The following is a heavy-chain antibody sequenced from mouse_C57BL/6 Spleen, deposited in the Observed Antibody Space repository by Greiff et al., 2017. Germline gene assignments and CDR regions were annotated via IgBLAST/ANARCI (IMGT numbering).Heavy chain of an antibody. Sequence: QVQLKQPGAELVMPGASVKLSCKASGYTFTSYWMHWVKQRPGQGLEWIGEIDPSDSYTNYNQKFKGKSTLTVDKSSSTAYMQLSSLTSEDSAVYYCARGYGFDYWGQGTTLTVSS. CDR2: IDPSDSYT. CDR1: GYTFTSYW. D-gene: IGHD1-1*01. J-gene: IGHJ2*01. V-gene: IGHV1-69*01. CDR3: ARGYGFDY.